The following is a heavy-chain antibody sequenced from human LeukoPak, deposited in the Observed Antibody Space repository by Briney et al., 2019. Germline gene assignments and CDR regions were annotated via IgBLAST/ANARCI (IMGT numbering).Heavy chain of an antibody. V-gene: IGHV3-23*01. CDR3: AKEPNYYGSGSYPYNWFDP. Sequence: QSGGSLRLSCAASGFTFSSYAMSWVRQAPGKGLEWVSAISGSGGSTYYADSVKGRFTISRDNSKNTLYLRMNSLRAEDTAVYYCAKEPNYYGSGSYPYNWFDPWGQGTLVTVSS. CDR2: ISGSGGST. J-gene: IGHJ5*02. CDR1: GFTFSSYA. D-gene: IGHD3-10*01.